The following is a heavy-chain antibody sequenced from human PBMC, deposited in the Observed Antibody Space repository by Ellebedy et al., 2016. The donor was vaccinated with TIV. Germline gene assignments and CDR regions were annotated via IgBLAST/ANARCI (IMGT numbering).Heavy chain of an antibody. D-gene: IGHD3-10*01. J-gene: IGHJ4*02. CDR2: IFDSANT. CDR3: ARARGLPTRLHYFDS. CDR1: GDSISGYY. Sequence: MPSETLSLTCSVSGDSISGYYWSWIRQPPGQGLEWIGYIFDSANTDYNPFLRSRVTMSVATSKSQLSLKLTSVTAADTAVYYCARARGLPTRLHYFDSWGQGILVTVS. V-gene: IGHV4-59*01.